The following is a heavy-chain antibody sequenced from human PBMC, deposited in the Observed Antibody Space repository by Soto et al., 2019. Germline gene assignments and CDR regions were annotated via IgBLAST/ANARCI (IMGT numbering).Heavy chain of an antibody. Sequence: ASVKVSCKASGYTFTGYYMHWVRQAPGQGLEWMGWINPNSGDTRYAQKFQGRVTMTRDTSTRTAYMEVSRLTSDDTAVYYCARSLSTIGGRPDSWGQGTLVTVSS. CDR2: INPNSGDT. CDR1: GYTFTGYY. J-gene: IGHJ4*02. CDR3: ARSLSTIGGRPDS. D-gene: IGHD6-6*01. V-gene: IGHV1-2*02.